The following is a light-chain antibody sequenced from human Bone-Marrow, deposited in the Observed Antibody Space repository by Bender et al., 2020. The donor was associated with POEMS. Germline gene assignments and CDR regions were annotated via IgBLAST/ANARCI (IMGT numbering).Light chain of an antibody. Sequence: SYELTQPPSESVSPGQTARITSSGDAMPKQYTYWYQQMPGQAPVMVIYNDSERPSGLPERFSGASSGTTVTLTIGGVQAEDEADYYCKAWDATTAWIFGGGTTLTVL. J-gene: IGLJ2*01. V-gene: IGLV3-25*03. CDR2: NDS. CDR1: AMPKQY. CDR3: KAWDATTAWI.